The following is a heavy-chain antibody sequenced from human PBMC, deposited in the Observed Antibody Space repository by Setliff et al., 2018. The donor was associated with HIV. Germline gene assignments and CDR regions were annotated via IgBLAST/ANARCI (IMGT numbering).Heavy chain of an antibody. D-gene: IGHD6-13*01. J-gene: IGHJ6*03. CDR2: IYTSGST. CDR3: ARHRDPPGTSWIYYYYYMDL. Sequence: SETLSLTCTVSGGSISSGIYYWSWIRQPAGQGLEWIGHIYTSGSTNYSPSVKSRVTISVDTSKNQFSLRLNSVTAADTGVYYCARHRDPPGTSWIYYYYYMDLWGEGTTVTVSS. V-gene: IGHV4-61*09. CDR1: GGSISSGIYY.